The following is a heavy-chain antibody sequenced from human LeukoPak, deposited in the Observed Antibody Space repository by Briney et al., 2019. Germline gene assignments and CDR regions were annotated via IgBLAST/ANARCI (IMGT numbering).Heavy chain of an antibody. CDR3: ANDYYDSSGYRPVDY. V-gene: IGHV3-30*18. J-gene: IGHJ4*02. CDR2: ISYDGSNK. Sequence: GGSLRLSCAASGFTFSSYGMHWVRQAPGKGLEWVAVISYDGSNKYYADSVKGRFTISRDNSKNTLYLQMNSLRAGDTAVYYCANDYYDSSGYRPVDYWGQGTLVTVSS. CDR1: GFTFSSYG. D-gene: IGHD3-22*01.